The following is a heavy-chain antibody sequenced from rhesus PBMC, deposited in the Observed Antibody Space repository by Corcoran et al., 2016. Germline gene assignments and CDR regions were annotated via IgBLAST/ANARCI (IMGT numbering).Heavy chain of an antibody. Sequence: QVQLQESGPGLWKPSDTLSLTCAVSGDSLRVAYGWAWIRQAPGKGLEWIGRLYSSSGNTYYNPSLKSRATISTDTSKNQFSLKLSSMTAADTAVYYCARGTAFDYWGQGVLVTVSS. CDR3: ARGTAFDY. CDR1: GDSLRVAYG. D-gene: IGHD3-3*01. CDR2: LYSSSGNT. J-gene: IGHJ4*01. V-gene: IGHV4S7*01.